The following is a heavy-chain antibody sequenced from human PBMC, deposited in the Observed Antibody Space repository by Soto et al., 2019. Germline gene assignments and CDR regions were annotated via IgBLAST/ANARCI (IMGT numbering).Heavy chain of an antibody. CDR2: VFYDDDK. Sequence: QITLKESGPTLVKPTQTLTLTCSFSGFSLTNSGVAVGWIRQPPGNALEWLALVFYDDDKRHSPSLMTKVTVTQATSEHLVVLTTSNMDPIATATNDCARANSGWFWNVDSWGQGTVVTVSS. CDR3: ARANSGWFWNVDS. J-gene: IGHJ4*02. CDR1: GFSLTNSGVA. D-gene: IGHD1-1*01. V-gene: IGHV2-5*02.